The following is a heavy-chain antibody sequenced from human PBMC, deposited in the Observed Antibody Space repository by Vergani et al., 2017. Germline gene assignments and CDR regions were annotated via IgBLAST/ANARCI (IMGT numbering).Heavy chain of an antibody. CDR2: ISAYNGNT. J-gene: IGHJ4*02. V-gene: IGHV1-18*04. Sequence: QVQLVQSGAEVKKPGASVKVSCKASGYTFTSYGISWVRQAPGQGLEWMGWISAYNGNTNYAQKLQGRVTMTTDTSTSTSYMELRSLRSDDTAVYYCARDPQLDYYGSGSYYIRRRYFDYWGQGTLVTVSS. CDR1: GYTFTSYG. CDR3: ARDPQLDYYGSGSYYIRRRYFDY. D-gene: IGHD3-10*01.